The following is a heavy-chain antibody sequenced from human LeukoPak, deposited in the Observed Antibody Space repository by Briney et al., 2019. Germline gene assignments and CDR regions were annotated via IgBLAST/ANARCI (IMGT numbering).Heavy chain of an antibody. D-gene: IGHD6-19*01. CDR3: AKAGSGWYGINWFDP. CDR2: ISGSGGST. Sequence: GGSLRLSCAASGFTFSSYAMSWVRQAPGKGLEWVSAISGSGGSTYYADSVKGRFTISRDNSKNTLYLQMNSLRAEDTAVYYCAKAGSGWYGINWFDPWGQGTLVTVSS. CDR1: GFTFSSYA. J-gene: IGHJ5*02. V-gene: IGHV3-23*01.